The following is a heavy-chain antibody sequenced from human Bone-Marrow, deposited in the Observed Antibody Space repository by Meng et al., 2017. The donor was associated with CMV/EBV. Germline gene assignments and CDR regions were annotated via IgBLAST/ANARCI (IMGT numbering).Heavy chain of an antibody. V-gene: IGHV4-34*01. Sequence: SETLSLTCAVYGGSFSGYYWSWIRQPPGKGLEWIGEINHSGSTNYNPSLKSRVTISVDTSKNQFSLKLSSVTAADTAVYYCARDAPLGKYYDFWSGYSSYYYYYGMDVWGRGTTVTVSS. D-gene: IGHD3-3*01. CDR3: ARDAPLGKYYDFWSGYSSYYYYYGMDV. CDR1: GGSFSGYY. CDR2: INHSGST. J-gene: IGHJ6*02.